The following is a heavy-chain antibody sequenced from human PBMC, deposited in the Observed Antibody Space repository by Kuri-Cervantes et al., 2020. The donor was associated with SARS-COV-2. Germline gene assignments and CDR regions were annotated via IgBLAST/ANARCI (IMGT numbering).Heavy chain of an antibody. Sequence: GSLRLSCTVSGGSISSSSYYWGWIRQPPGKGLEWIGNIHYSGSTNYNTSLDSRVTISVDTSKNQLSLRLSSVTAADTAAYYCARGSGVAGTGAFDIWGQGTMVTVSS. CDR1: GGSISSSSYY. D-gene: IGHD6-19*01. CDR3: ARGSGVAGTGAFDI. V-gene: IGHV4-39*07. CDR2: IHYSGST. J-gene: IGHJ3*02.